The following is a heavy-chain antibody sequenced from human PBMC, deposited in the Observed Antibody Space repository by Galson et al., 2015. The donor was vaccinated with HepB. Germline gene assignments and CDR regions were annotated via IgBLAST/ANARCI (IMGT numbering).Heavy chain of an antibody. V-gene: IGHV3-33*01. CDR1: GFTFSKHG. Sequence: SLRLSCAASGFTFSKHGMHWVRQAPGKGLEWVAVIWYDGSKEYYTDPVKGRFTISRDNSKNIPHLQMSSLRSEDTAVHYCARYSAGYGLDSWGEGTLVTVST. D-gene: IGHD5-12*01. CDR2: IWYDGSKE. CDR3: ARYSAGYGLDS. J-gene: IGHJ5*01.